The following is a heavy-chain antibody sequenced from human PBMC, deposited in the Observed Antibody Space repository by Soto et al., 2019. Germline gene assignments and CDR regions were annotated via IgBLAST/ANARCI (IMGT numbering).Heavy chain of an antibody. CDR3: ARDSIWYRVATPRDAFDI. CDR1: GYTFTGYA. J-gene: IGHJ3*02. Sequence: SVKVSCNASGYTFTGYAMHWVRQAPGQGLEWMGGIIPIFGTANYAQKFQGRVTITADESTSTAYMELSSLRSEDTAVYYCARDSIWYRVATPRDAFDIWGQGTMVTVS. D-gene: IGHD6-13*01. V-gene: IGHV1-69*13. CDR2: IIPIFGTA.